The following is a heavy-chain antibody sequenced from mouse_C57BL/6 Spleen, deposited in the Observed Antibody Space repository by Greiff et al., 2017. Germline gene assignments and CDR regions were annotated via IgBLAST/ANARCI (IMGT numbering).Heavy chain of an antibody. V-gene: IGHV1-64*01. CDR2: IHPNSGST. CDR3: TISLPYCEYDPFAY. Sequence: QVQLQQPGAELVKPGASVKLSCKASGYTFTSYWMHWVKQRPGQGLEWIGMIHPNSGSTNYNEKFKSKATLTVDKSSSTAYMQLSSLTSEHSALYHCTISLPYCEYDPFAYWGQGTLVSVSA. D-gene: IGHD2-4*01. J-gene: IGHJ3*01. CDR1: GYTFTSYW.